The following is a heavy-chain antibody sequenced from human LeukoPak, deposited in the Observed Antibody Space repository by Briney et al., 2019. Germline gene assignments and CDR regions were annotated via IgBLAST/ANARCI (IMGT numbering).Heavy chain of an antibody. D-gene: IGHD2-21*01. V-gene: IGHV3-21*01. CDR2: ISSGGSFT. Sequence: GGSLRLSCAASGFTFSSYTMHWVRQAPGKGLEWVSSISSGGSFTDYSDSLKGRFTISRDTAKNSLYLQMNSLRADDTAVYYCATGGQYYHAIFASWGQGPLVTVSS. CDR1: GFTFSSYT. J-gene: IGHJ4*02. CDR3: ATGGQYYHAIFAS.